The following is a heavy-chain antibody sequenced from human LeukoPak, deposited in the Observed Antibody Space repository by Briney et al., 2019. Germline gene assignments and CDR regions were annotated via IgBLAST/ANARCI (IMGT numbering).Heavy chain of an antibody. CDR3: ASRPPPYYYDSSGYSFDY. CDR2: IYSGGST. D-gene: IGHD3-22*01. J-gene: IGHJ4*02. CDR1: GFTVSSNY. V-gene: IGHV3-66*01. Sequence: GGSLRLSCAASGFTVSSNYMSWVRQAPGKGLEWVSVIYSGGSTYYADSVKGRFTISRDNSKNTLYLQMNSLRAEDTAVYYCASRPPPYYYDSSGYSFDYWGQGTLVTVSS.